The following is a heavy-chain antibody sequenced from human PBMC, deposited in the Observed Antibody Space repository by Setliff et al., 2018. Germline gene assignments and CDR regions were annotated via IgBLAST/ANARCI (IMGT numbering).Heavy chain of an antibody. D-gene: IGHD1-26*01. CDR2: VNPYNGDT. CDR1: GYTFTSYG. V-gene: IGHV1-18*01. Sequence: ASVKVSCKSSGYTFTSYGVSWVRQAPGQGLEWMGWVNPYNGDTKNAQKFQGRVAMTTDTSTATVFMELRSLRSDDTAVYYCARDTHQWDLLYFDSWGQGTLVTAPQ. CDR3: ARDTHQWDLLYFDS. J-gene: IGHJ4*02.